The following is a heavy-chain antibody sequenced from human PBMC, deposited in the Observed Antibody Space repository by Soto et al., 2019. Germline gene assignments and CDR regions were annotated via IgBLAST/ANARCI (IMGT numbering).Heavy chain of an antibody. CDR1: GYTFTSYG. CDR2: ISAFNGDT. V-gene: IGHV1-18*01. J-gene: IGHJ4*02. CDR3: ATGATGDY. Sequence: QVQLVQSGAEVKKPGASVQVSCKASGYTFTSYGISWVRQAPGQGLEWMGWISAFNGDTNYAQRLQDRVTMTTDTSRSTAYMELRSLRSDDTAVFYCATGATGDYWGQGTLVTVSS. D-gene: IGHD1-26*01.